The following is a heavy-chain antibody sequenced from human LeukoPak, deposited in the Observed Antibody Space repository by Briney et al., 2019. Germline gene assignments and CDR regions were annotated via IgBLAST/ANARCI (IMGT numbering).Heavy chain of an antibody. CDR2: ISSGGGST. J-gene: IGHJ5*02. D-gene: IGHD6-19*01. V-gene: IGHV3-23*01. Sequence: GGSLRLSCVASGFTFSSHAMSWVRQAPGKGLEWVLAISSGGGSTYYADSVKGRFTISRDNSKNTLYLQMNSLRAEDTAVYYCAKIEVAVADSNWFDPWGQGTLVTVSS. CDR1: GFTFSSHA. CDR3: AKIEVAVADSNWFDP.